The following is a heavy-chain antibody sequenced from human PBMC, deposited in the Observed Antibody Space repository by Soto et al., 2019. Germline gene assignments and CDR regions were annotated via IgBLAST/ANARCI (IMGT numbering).Heavy chain of an antibody. J-gene: IGHJ4*02. D-gene: IGHD3-10*01. Sequence: SETLSLTSPVSGGSISSGGYYWSWIRQHPGKGLEWIGYIYYSGSTYYNPSLKSRVTISVDTSKNQFSLKLSSVTAADTAVYYCARELAALSDGSGRQYYFDYWGQGTLVTAPQ. CDR3: ARELAALSDGSGRQYYFDY. V-gene: IGHV4-31*03. CDR1: GGSISSGGYY. CDR2: IYYSGST.